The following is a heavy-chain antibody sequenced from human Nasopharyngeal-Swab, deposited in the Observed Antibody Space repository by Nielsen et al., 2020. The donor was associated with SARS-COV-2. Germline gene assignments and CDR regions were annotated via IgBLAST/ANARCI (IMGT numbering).Heavy chain of an antibody. CDR3: AKDVHGDYGGIDY. D-gene: IGHD4-17*01. V-gene: IGHV3-30*18. CDR2: ISYDGSNE. J-gene: IGHJ4*02. CDR1: GFTFSSSG. Sequence: GGPLRLSCAASGFTFSSSGMDWVRQAPGKGLEWVAVISYDGSNEYYGDSVKGRFTISRDNSKNTLYLQMNSLRIDDTAVYYCAKDVHGDYGGIDYWGQGILVTVSS.